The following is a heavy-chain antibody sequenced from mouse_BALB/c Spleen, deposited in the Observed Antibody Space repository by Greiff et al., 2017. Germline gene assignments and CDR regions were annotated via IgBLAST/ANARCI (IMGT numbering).Heavy chain of an antibody. CDR1: GYSITSGYY. Sequence: DVQLQQSGPGLVKPSQSLSLTCSVTGYSITSGYYWNWIRQFPGNKLEWMGYISYDGSNNYNPSLKNRISITRDTSKNQFFLKLNSVTTEDTATYYCASRTGRGAMDYWGQGTSVTVSS. D-gene: IGHD4-1*01. V-gene: IGHV3-6*02. CDR3: ASRTGRGAMDY. J-gene: IGHJ4*01. CDR2: ISYDGSN.